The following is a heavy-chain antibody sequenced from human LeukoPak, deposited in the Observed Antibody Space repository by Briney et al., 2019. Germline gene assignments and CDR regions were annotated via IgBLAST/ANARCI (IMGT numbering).Heavy chain of an antibody. V-gene: IGHV1-69*05. J-gene: IGHJ5*02. CDR3: ARRAYYYDSSGYHHNWFDP. CDR1: GYTFTSYG. D-gene: IGHD3-22*01. Sequence: ASVKVSCKASGYTFTSYGISWVRQAPGQGLEWMGRIIPIFGTANYAQKFQGRVTITTDESTSTAYMELSSLRSEDTAVYYCARRAYYYDSSGYHHNWFDPWGQGTLVTVSS. CDR2: IIPIFGTA.